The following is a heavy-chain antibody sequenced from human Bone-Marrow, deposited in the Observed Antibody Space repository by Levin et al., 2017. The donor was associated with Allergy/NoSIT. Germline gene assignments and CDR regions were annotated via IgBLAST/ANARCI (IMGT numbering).Heavy chain of an antibody. CDR1: GFTLSSHG. Sequence: SCAASGFTLSSHGMHWVRQAPGKGLEWMAVISYDGSYKHYADSVKGRITISRDNSKNSLYLQMNSLRAEDTAVYYCAKEQGYSYDAFDIWGQGTMVTVSS. CDR3: AKEQGYSYDAFDI. CDR2: ISYDGSYK. V-gene: IGHV3-30*18. D-gene: IGHD5-18*01. J-gene: IGHJ3*02.